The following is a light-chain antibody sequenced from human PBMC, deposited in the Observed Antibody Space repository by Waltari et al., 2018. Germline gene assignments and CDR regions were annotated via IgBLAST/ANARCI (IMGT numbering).Light chain of an antibody. Sequence: EIVLTQSPATLSLSPGERATLSCRASQSISSSLAWYQQKVGQAPRLLISDASNRATGIPVRFSGSGSGTDFTLTISSLEPEDFAVYYCQQRSDWPLTFGGGTKVEIK. V-gene: IGKV3-11*01. CDR3: QQRSDWPLT. CDR2: DAS. CDR1: QSISSS. J-gene: IGKJ4*01.